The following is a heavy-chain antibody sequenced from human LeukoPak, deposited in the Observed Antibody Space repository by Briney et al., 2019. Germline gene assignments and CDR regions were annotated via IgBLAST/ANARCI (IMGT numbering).Heavy chain of an antibody. V-gene: IGHV1-2*06. CDR2: INPNSGGT. Sequence: GASVKVSCKASGYTFTGYYMHWVRQAPGQGLEWMGRINPNSGGTSYAQKFQGRVTMTRDTSISTAYMELSRLRSDDTAVYYCARYYYDSSGPDYWGQGTLVTVSS. J-gene: IGHJ4*02. CDR3: ARYYYDSSGPDY. CDR1: GYTFTGYY. D-gene: IGHD3-22*01.